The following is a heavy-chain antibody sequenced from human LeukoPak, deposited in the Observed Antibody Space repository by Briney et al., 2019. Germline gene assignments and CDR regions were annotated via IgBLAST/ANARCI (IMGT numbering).Heavy chain of an antibody. V-gene: IGHV1-18*01. J-gene: IGHJ4*02. CDR2: ICTYNGNT. CDR3: ARDLRGGIGTRGTKSTGY. CDR1: GYIFTSYG. D-gene: IGHD6-13*01. Sequence: ASVKVSCKATGYIFTSYGITWVRQAPGQGLEWMGWICTYNGNTDYAQKFQGRVTMTTDTSTSTAYMELRSLRSDDTAVYYCARDLRGGIGTRGTKSTGYWGQGTLVTVSS.